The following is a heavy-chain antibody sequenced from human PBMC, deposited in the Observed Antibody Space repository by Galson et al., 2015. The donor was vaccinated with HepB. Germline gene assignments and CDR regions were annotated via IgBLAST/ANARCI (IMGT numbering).Heavy chain of an antibody. Sequence: CAISGDSVSSNHAVWNWIRQSPSRGLEWLGRTYYRSKWYIDYAISVKSRITINSDTSKNQLSLTLSPVTAADTAVYYCARLGSSWRDYYYYAMDVWGQGTTVTVSS. CDR2: TYYRSKWYI. D-gene: IGHD6-13*01. CDR3: ARLGSSWRDYYYYAMDV. CDR1: GDSVSSNHAV. J-gene: IGHJ6*02. V-gene: IGHV6-1*01.